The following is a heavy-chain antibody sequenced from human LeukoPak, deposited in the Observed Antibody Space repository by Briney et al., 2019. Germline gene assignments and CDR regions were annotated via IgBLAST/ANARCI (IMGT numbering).Heavy chain of an antibody. V-gene: IGHV4-59*01. D-gene: IGHD6-19*01. J-gene: IGHJ4*02. Sequence: SETLSLTCTVSSGSISSYYWSWIRQPPGKGLEWIGYIYYSGSTNYNPSLKSRVTISVDTSKNQFSLKLSSVTAADTAVYYCARGQWLAYEYYFDYWGQGTLVTVSS. CDR2: IYYSGST. CDR1: SGSISSYY. CDR3: ARGQWLAYEYYFDY.